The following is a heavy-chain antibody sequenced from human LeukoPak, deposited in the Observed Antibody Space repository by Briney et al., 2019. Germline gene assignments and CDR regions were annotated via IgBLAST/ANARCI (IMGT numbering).Heavy chain of an antibody. CDR2: IYITDTT. J-gene: IGHJ6*03. D-gene: IGHD2-2*01. CDR1: GGSISGYF. V-gene: IGHV4-4*09. CDR3: ARHNPPPTGFCSGTSCFMSGSQYFYMDV. Sequence: SETLSLTCTVSGGSISGYFWSWIRQPPRNGPDWMGYIYITDTTNYNPSLSSQVTISVDTSKNQIPLNLRFVTATDTAVYHCARHNPPPTGFCSGTSCFMSGSQYFYMDVWGKGTSVTVS.